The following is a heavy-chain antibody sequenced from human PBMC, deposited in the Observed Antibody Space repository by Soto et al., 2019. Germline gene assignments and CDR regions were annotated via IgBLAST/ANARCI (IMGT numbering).Heavy chain of an antibody. CDR1: GYTFTGYF. CDR2: INPNSGAT. V-gene: IGHV1-2*02. CDR3: ARGGGKTLAPLP. J-gene: IGHJ6*01. D-gene: IGHD3-16*01. Sequence: ASVKVSCKASGYTFTGYFMHWVRQAPGEGLEWMGWINPNSGATKYAPKFQGRVTMTRDTSNRTAYLELSRLTSDDTAIYYCARGGGKTLAPLPRGQGSAVTGSS.